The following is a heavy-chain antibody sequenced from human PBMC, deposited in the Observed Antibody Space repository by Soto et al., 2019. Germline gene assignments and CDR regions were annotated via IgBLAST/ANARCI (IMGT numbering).Heavy chain of an antibody. CDR1: GGSISPYY. J-gene: IGHJ6*03. V-gene: IGHV4-59*01. Sequence: SETLSLTCTVSGGSISPYYWSWIRQPPGKGLEWIGYVYYSGNTNYNPSLESRVTISVDTSRNRFSLNLTSATAADTAEYYCARKGAAASYAHYYMDVWGRGTAVIVSS. CDR2: VYYSGNT. CDR3: ARKGAAASYAHYYMDV. D-gene: IGHD6-13*01.